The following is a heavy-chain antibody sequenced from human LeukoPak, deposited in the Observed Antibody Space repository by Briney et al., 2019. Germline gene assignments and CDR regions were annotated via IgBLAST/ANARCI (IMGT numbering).Heavy chain of an antibody. J-gene: IGHJ4*02. CDR3: VKGGDIVVVPGATTFDS. CDR1: GFTFSSYA. V-gene: IGHV3-23*01. Sequence: GGSLILSCSASGFTFSSYAMSWVRQAPGKGLERGSAISGCGGSTDYADSVKGRVTISRDKSRNTLYVQMNSLRAERTAVYCCVKGGDIVVVPGATTFDSWGQGTLVTVSS. CDR2: ISGCGGST. D-gene: IGHD2-2*01.